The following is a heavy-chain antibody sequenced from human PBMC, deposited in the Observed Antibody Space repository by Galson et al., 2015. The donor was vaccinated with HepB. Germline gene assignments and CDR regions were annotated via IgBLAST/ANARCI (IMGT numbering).Heavy chain of an antibody. J-gene: IGHJ4*02. Sequence: SLRLSCAASGFIVSSIYMSWVRQAPGKGLEWVSVIYGGGRRYYADSVKGRFTNSRDSAKKMLYLQMNSLRAEDTAVYYCARVRGDCGGDCYPDFCGQGTLVTVSS. CDR3: ARVRGDCGGDCYPDF. V-gene: IGHV3-66*01. CDR1: GFIVSSIY. D-gene: IGHD2-21*02. CDR2: IYGGGRR.